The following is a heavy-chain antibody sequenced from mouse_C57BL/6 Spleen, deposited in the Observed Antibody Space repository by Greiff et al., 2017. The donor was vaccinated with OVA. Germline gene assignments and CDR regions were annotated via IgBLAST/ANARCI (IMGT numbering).Heavy chain of an antibody. D-gene: IGHD1-3*01. CDR2: LNPSSGYP. Sequence: QVQLQQSGAELAKPGASVKLSCKASGYTFTSYWMHWVKQRPGQGLEWIGYLNPSSGYPKYNQKFKDKATVTADKSSSTAYMQLSSLPSEDSAVYYCARGGGYKDWFADWGQGTLVTVSA. V-gene: IGHV1-7*01. J-gene: IGHJ3*01. CDR3: ARGGGYKDWFAD. CDR1: GYTFTSYW.